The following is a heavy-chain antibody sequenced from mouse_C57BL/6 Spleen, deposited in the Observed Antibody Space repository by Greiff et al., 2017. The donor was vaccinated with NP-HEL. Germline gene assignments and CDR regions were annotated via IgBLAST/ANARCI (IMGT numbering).Heavy chain of an antibody. Sequence: VQLQQSGPELVKPGASVKMSCKASGYTFTDYNMHWVKQSHGKSLAWIGYINPNNGGTSYNQKFKGKATLTVNKSSSTAYMELRSLTSEDSAVYYCARGGWFTGYAMDDWGKGTSVTVYS. CDR1: GYTFTDYN. CDR2: INPNNGGT. V-gene: IGHV1-22*01. J-gene: IGHJ4*01. CDR3: ARGGWFTGYAMDD. D-gene: IGHD2-3*01.